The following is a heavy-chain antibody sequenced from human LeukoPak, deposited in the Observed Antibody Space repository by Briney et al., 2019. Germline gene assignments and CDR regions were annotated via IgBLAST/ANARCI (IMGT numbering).Heavy chain of an antibody. CDR1: GGSISSSSYY. CDR2: IYYSGST. J-gene: IGHJ3*02. Sequence: PSETLSLTCTVSGGSISSSSYYWGWIRQPPGKGLEWIGSIYYSGSTYYNPSLKSRVTISVDTSKNQFSLKLSSVTAADTAVYYCARHLVVPAAIYVLADAFDIWGQGTMVTVSS. CDR3: ARHLVVPAAIYVLADAFDI. V-gene: IGHV4-39*01. D-gene: IGHD2-2*01.